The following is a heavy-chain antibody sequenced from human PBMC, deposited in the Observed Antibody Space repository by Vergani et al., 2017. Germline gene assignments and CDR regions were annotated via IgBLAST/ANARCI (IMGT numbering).Heavy chain of an antibody. J-gene: IGHJ4*02. D-gene: IGHD3-10*01. CDR1: GYSVGSGYY. CDR2: VHRNGNT. Sequence: QVQLQESGPGLVKPSQTLSLNCAVSGYSVGSGYYWGWIRQPPGRGLEWIGCVHRNGNTYYTSSLRSRATISRDTSKNQFSLRLTSVTAADTAVYYCARQNPYGSAHVDFWGQGVLVTVSA. CDR3: ARQNPYGSAHVDF. V-gene: IGHV4-38-2*01.